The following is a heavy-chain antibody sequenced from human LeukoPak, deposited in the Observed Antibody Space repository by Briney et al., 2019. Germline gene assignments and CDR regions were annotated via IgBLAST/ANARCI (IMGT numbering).Heavy chain of an antibody. CDR1: GFTFSSYS. CDR2: ISPRGGGT. CDR3: ARDLAWGAFDY. D-gene: IGHD7-27*01. Sequence: GGSLRLSCAASGFTFSSYSMNWVRQAPGKGLEWLSGISPRGGGTYYADSVKGRFTISRDDSKNTLSLQMNSLRVEDTAVYYCARDLAWGAFDYWGQGTLVTVSS. V-gene: IGHV3-23*01. J-gene: IGHJ4*02.